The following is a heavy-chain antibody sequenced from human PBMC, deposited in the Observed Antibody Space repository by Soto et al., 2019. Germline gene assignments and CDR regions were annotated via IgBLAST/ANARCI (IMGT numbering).Heavy chain of an antibody. CDR3: AKLWAVNGYSSGWLEFDY. Sequence: GGSLRLSCAASGFTFSSDGMHWVRQAPGKGLEWVAGISYDGSNKYYADSVKGRFTISRDNSKNTLYLQMNSLRAEDTAVYYCAKLWAVNGYSSGWLEFDYWGQGTLVTVSS. J-gene: IGHJ4*02. D-gene: IGHD6-19*01. CDR1: GFTFSSDG. V-gene: IGHV3-30*18. CDR2: ISYDGSNK.